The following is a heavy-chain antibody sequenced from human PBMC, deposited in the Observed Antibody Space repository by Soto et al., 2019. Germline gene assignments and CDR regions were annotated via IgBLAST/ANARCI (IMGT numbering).Heavy chain of an antibody. D-gene: IGHD6-19*01. CDR3: AKIPISSAWLDFDY. Sequence: EVQLLESGGGLIQPGGSLRLSCAASGFTFSTYAMSWVRQPPGKGLEWVSGISGSGGAYYADSVKGRFTISRDNSKNTLYLQMNNLRAEDTAVYYCAKIPISSAWLDFDYWGQRTLVTVSS. CDR1: GFTFSTYA. V-gene: IGHV3-23*01. CDR2: ISGSGGA. J-gene: IGHJ4*02.